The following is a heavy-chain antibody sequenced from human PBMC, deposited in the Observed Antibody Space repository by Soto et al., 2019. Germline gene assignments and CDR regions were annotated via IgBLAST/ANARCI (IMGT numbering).Heavy chain of an antibody. Sequence: GESLKISCAASGFTFSNYAMSWVRQTPGKGLEWVSTITAGGGNTYYADSVKGRFAISRDNSKNTVYLQMNTLRAEDAAVYYCARGTTVITLFASWGQGTLVTVSS. V-gene: IGHV3-23*01. J-gene: IGHJ4*02. D-gene: IGHD4-17*01. CDR1: GFTFSNYA. CDR2: ITAGGGNT. CDR3: ARGTTVITLFAS.